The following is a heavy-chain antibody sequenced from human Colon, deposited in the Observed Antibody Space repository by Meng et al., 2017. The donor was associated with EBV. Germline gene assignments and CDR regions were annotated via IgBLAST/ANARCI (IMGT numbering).Heavy chain of an antibody. Sequence: HVHLHKSGPGLGNPSQTPPLTCAIPGDSVSSNSAAWNWIRQSPSRGLEWLGRTYYRSKWYNDYAVSVKSRITINPDTSKNQFSLQLNSVTPEDTAVYYCARVAVGISSFDYWGQGTLVTVSS. CDR2: TYYRSKWYN. CDR3: ARVAVGISSFDY. V-gene: IGHV6-1*01. CDR1: GDSVSSNSAA. D-gene: IGHD1-26*01. J-gene: IGHJ4*02.